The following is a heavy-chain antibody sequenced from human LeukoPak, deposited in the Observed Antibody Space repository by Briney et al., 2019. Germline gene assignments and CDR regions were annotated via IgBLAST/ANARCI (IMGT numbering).Heavy chain of an antibody. D-gene: IGHD2-21*01. CDR1: GYSFNKFG. CDR2: ISGYSGKT. J-gene: IGHJ5*02. V-gene: IGHV1-18*01. Sequence: ASVKVSCKASGYSFNKFGISWVRQAPGQGLEWMGWISGYSGKTDSPQKLQDRVTMTTDNSTSTAYLELRSLRSDDTAVYFCVRVGSAYGDPLEFDLWGQGTLVTVSS. CDR3: VRVGSAYGDPLEFDL.